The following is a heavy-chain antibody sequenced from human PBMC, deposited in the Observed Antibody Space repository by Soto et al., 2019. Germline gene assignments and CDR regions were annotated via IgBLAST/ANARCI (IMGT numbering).Heavy chain of an antibody. CDR3: AKDSPYYTPSPFYFDS. V-gene: IGHV3-23*01. Sequence: PGGSLRLSCAAFGFDFNKYAMTWVRQAPGKGLQWVSSITRNGDSTYYADSVKGRFTTSRDNSKNTLYLQMNSLRADDTAVFYCAKDSPYYTPSPFYFDSWGQGTLVTVSS. J-gene: IGHJ4*02. CDR2: ITRNGDST. CDR1: GFDFNKYA. D-gene: IGHD3-3*01.